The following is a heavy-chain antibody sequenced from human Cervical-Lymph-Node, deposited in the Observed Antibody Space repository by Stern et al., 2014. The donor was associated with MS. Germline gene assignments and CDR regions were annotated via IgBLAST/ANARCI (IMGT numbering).Heavy chain of an antibody. V-gene: IGHV1-46*01. CDR1: GYTFTTYY. J-gene: IGHJ5*02. D-gene: IGHD2-8*02. CDR2: INTSGGST. CDR3: ARGYCTGGVCPNWFDP. Sequence: QVQLVQSGAEVKKPGASVKVSCKASGYTFTTYYMHWVRQAPGQGLEWMGIINTSGGSTTYAQKFQGRVTMTRDTSTSTVYMELSSLRSEDTAVYYCARGYCTGGVCPNWFDPWGQGTLVTVSS.